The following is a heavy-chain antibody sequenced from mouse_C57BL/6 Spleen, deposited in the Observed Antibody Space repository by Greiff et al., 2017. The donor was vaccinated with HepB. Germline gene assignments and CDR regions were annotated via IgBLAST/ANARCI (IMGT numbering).Heavy chain of an antibody. Sequence: QVQLQQPGAELVKPGASVKMSCKASGYTFTSYWITWVKQRPGQGLEWIGDIYPGSGSTNYNEKFKSKATLTVDTSSSTAYMQLSSLTSEDSAVYYCARRGTAQAYLDDWGQGTTLTVSS. CDR2: IYPGSGST. CDR1: GYTFTSYW. J-gene: IGHJ2*01. V-gene: IGHV1-55*01. D-gene: IGHD3-2*02. CDR3: ARRGTAQAYLDD.